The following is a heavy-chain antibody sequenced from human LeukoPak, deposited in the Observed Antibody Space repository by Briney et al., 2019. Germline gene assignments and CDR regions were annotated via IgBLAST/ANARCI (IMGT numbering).Heavy chain of an antibody. Sequence: GGSLRLSCAASGFTFSDYYMSWIRQAPGKGLEWVSYISSSGSTIYYADSVKGRFTISRDNAKNSLYLQMNSLRAEDTAVYYCARGFDIVVVVAATPDYYMDVWGKGTTVTVSS. CDR2: ISSSGSTI. J-gene: IGHJ6*03. D-gene: IGHD2-15*01. CDR1: GFTFSDYY. CDR3: ARGFDIVVVVAATPDYYMDV. V-gene: IGHV3-11*04.